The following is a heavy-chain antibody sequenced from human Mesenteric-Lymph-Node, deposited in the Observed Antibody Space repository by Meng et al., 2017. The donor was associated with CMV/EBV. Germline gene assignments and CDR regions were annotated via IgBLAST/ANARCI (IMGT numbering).Heavy chain of an antibody. CDR2: INHSGST. V-gene: IGHV4-34*01. CDR1: GGAFSGYY. J-gene: IGHJ5*02. CDR3: ARGPRWFDP. Sequence: LSRTCAVYGGAFSGYYWSGIRQPPGKRLEWIGKINHSGSTNYNPSLRSRVTISVDTSKNQFSLKLSSVTAADTAVYYCARGPRWFDPWGQGTLVTVSS.